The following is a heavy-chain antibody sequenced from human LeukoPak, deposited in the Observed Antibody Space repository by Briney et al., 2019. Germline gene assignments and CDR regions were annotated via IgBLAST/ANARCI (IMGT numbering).Heavy chain of an antibody. CDR3: PIAPYMFSSDWSRDY. CDR1: GGPFSAHY. Sequence: SETLSLTCAVSGGPFSAHYWRWIRQPPGKGLQWIGEINYFGSTNYSPSLKGRVSISLDTSKNQFSLKLTSVTAADSALYYCPIAPYMFSSDWSRDYWDQGALVTVSS. V-gene: IGHV4-34*01. CDR2: INYFGST. D-gene: IGHD6-13*01. J-gene: IGHJ4*02.